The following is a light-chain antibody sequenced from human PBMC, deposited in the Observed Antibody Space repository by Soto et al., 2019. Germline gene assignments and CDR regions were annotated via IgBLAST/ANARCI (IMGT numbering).Light chain of an antibody. J-gene: IGLJ1*01. CDR3: SSYTSTSTYV. CDR2: EVS. Sequence: QAVVTQPASVSGSPGQSITISCTGASTDVGNYNYVSWYQQHPGKAPQLMIYEVSNRPSGVSNRFSGSKSGNTASLTISGLQAEDEADYYCSSYTSTSTYVFGTGTKLTVL. CDR1: STDVGNYNY. V-gene: IGLV2-14*01.